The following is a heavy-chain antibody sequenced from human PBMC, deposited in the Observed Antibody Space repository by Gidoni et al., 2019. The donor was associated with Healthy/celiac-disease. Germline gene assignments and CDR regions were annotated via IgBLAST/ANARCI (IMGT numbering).Heavy chain of an antibody. CDR3: AKDSGWYRVGAFDI. V-gene: IGHV3-43*02. CDR1: GFPFDDYA. J-gene: IGHJ3*02. CDR2: ISGDGGST. D-gene: IGHD6-19*01. Sequence: EVQLVESGGGVVQPGGSLRLSCAASGFPFDDYAMHWVRQAPGKGLEWVSLISGDGGSTYYADSVKGRFTISRDNSKNSLYLQMNSLRTEDTALYYCAKDSGWYRVGAFDIWGQGTMVTVSS.